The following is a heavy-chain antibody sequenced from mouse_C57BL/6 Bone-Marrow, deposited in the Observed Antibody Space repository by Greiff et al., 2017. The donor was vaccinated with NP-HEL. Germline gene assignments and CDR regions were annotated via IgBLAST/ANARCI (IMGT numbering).Heavy chain of an antibody. CDR1: GFSLTSYG. CDR2: IWGVGST. CDR3: ASAHHYYGSSPFAY. V-gene: IGHV2-6*01. D-gene: IGHD1-1*01. J-gene: IGHJ3*01. Sequence: VKLMESGPGLVAPSQSLSITCTVSGFSLTSYGVDWVRQSPGKGLEWLGVIWGVGSTNYNSALKSRLSISKDNSKSQVFLKMNILQTDDTAMYYCASAHHYYGSSPFAYWGQGTLVTVSA.